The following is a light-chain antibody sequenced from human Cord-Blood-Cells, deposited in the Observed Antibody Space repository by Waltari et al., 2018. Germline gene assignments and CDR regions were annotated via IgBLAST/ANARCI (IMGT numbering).Light chain of an antibody. V-gene: IGLV3-1*01. CDR1: TLGDKY. CDR2: QDS. CDR3: QAWDSSTYV. J-gene: IGLJ1*01. Sequence: SYELTQPPSVAVSPGQTARITCPGATLGDKYACWYQQKPGQSPVLVSYQDSKRPSGIPERFSGSNSGNTATLTISGTQAMDEADYYCQAWDSSTYVFGTGTKVTVL.